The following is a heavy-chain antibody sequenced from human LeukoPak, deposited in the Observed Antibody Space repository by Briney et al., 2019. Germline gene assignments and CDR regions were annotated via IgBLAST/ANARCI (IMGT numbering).Heavy chain of an antibody. V-gene: IGHV3-30-3*01. CDR3: ARDRRATWIQTLDY. D-gene: IGHD5-18*01. J-gene: IGHJ4*02. Sequence: GRSLRLSCAASGFTFSSYAMHWVRQAPGKGLEWVAVISYDGSNKYYADSVKGRFTISRDNSKNTLYLQMNSLRAEDTAVYYCARDRRATWIQTLDYWGQGTLVTVSS. CDR2: ISYDGSNK. CDR1: GFTFSSYA.